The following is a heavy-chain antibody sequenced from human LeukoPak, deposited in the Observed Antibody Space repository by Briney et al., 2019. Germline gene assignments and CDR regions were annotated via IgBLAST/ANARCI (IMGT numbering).Heavy chain of an antibody. Sequence: PGGSLRLSCAASGFTVIDNYMTWVRQAPGKGLEWVSAISGSGGSTYYADSVKGRFTISRDNSKNTLYLQMNSLRAEDTAVYYCARSDLLELPHYYYGMDVWGQGTTVTVSS. J-gene: IGHJ6*02. D-gene: IGHD1-26*01. CDR1: GFTVIDNY. CDR3: ARSDLLELPHYYYGMDV. V-gene: IGHV3-66*02. CDR2: ISGSGGST.